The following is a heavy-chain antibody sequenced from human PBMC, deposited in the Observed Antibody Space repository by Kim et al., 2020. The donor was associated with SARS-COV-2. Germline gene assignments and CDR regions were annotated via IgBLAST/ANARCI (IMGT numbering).Heavy chain of an antibody. CDR2: IYYSGST. D-gene: IGHD6-13*01. J-gene: IGHJ5*02. CDR3: ARQRVYSSSRFDP. Sequence: SETLSLTCTVSGGSISSSSYYWGWIRQPPGKGLEWIGSIYYSGSTYYNPSLKSRVTISVDTSKNQFSLKLSSVTAADTAVYCCARQRVYSSSRFDPWGQGTLVTVSS. V-gene: IGHV4-39*01. CDR1: GGSISSSSYY.